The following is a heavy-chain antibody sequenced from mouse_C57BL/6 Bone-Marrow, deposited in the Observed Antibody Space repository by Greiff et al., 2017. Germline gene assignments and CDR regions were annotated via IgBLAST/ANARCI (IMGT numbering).Heavy chain of an antibody. D-gene: IGHD2-4*01. CDR3: ARHPIYYDYDGFAY. Sequence: EVHLVESGGDLVKPGGSLKLSCAASGFTFSSYGMSWVRQTPDKRLEWVATISSGGSYTYYPDSVKGRFTISRDNAKNTLYLQMSSLKSEDTAMYYCARHPIYYDYDGFAYWGQGTLVTVSA. J-gene: IGHJ3*01. CDR2: ISSGGSYT. V-gene: IGHV5-6*01. CDR1: GFTFSSYG.